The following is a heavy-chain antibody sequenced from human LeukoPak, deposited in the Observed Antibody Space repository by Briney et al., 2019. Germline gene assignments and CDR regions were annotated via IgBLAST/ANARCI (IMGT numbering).Heavy chain of an antibody. Sequence: PSETLSLTCTVSGGSLSGYYWSWIRQPAGKGLEWIGRNYTSGTTNDNPSLKSRVTMSIDTSKNQFSLKLTSVTAADTAVYYCARDSRAADVWGQGTTVTVSS. V-gene: IGHV4-4*07. CDR3: ARDSRAADV. CDR1: GGSLSGYY. J-gene: IGHJ6*02. CDR2: NYTSGTT. D-gene: IGHD2-15*01.